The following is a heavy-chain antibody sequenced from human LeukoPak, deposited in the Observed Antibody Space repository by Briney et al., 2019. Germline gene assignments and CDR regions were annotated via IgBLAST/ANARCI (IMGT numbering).Heavy chain of an antibody. V-gene: IGHV4-59*01. CDR1: GGSISSYY. CDR2: IYYSGST. Sequence: SETLSLTCTVSGGSISSYYWSWIRQPPGKGLEWIGYIYYSGSTNYNPSLKSRVTISVDTSKNQFSLKLSSVTAADTAVYYCAGAVREYSYGYGSPYYFDYWGQGTLVTVSS. CDR3: AGAVREYSYGYGSPYYFDY. D-gene: IGHD5-18*01. J-gene: IGHJ4*02.